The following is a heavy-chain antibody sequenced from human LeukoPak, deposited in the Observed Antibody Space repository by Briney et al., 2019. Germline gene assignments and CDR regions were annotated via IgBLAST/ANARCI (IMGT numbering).Heavy chain of an antibody. V-gene: IGHV1-69*13. J-gene: IGHJ4*02. D-gene: IGHD3-22*01. CDR1: GYTLTELS. Sequence: ASVKVSCKVSGYTLTELSMHWVRQAPGQGLEWMGGIIPIFGTANYAQKFQGRVTITADESTSTAYMELSSLRSEDTAVYYCARDGYYDSSGYYEWYYFDYWGQGTLVTVSS. CDR2: IIPIFGTA. CDR3: ARDGYYDSSGYYEWYYFDY.